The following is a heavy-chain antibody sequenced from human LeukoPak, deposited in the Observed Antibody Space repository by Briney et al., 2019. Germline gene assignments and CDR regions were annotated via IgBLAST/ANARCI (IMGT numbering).Heavy chain of an antibody. Sequence: GGSLRLSCAASGFTFSDFAMHWVRQAPGKGLEWVSGISWNSGSIGYADSVKGRFTISRDNAKNSLYLQMNSLRAEDTALYYCAKGRYYDSSGYFDYWGQGTLVTVSS. CDR3: AKGRYYDSSGYFDY. CDR1: GFTFSDFA. V-gene: IGHV3-9*01. CDR2: ISWNSGSI. J-gene: IGHJ4*02. D-gene: IGHD3-22*01.